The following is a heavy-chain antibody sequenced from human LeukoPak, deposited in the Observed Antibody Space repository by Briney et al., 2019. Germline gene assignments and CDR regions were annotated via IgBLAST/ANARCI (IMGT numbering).Heavy chain of an antibody. Sequence: SETLSLTCAVYGGSFSGYYWSWIRQPTGKGLEWIGEINHSGSTNYNPSLKSRVTISVDTSKNQFSLKLSSVTAADTAVYYCARYIVVVPAATRTNWFDPWGQGTLVTVSS. CDR1: GGSFSGYY. CDR3: ARYIVVVPAATRTNWFDP. V-gene: IGHV4-34*01. D-gene: IGHD2-2*01. J-gene: IGHJ5*02. CDR2: INHSGST.